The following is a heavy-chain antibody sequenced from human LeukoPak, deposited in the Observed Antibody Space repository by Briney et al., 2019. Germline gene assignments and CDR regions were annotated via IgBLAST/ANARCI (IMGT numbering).Heavy chain of an antibody. CDR3: ARAGRTDGYKSYFDY. V-gene: IGHV4-59*01. CDR1: SGSISSYY. CDR2: IYYSGST. Sequence: SETLSLTCTVSSGSISSYYWNWIRQPPGKGLEWIGYIYYSGSTNYNPSLKSRVTISVDTSKNQFSLTLSSVTAADTAVHYCARAGRTDGYKSYFDYWGQGTLVTVSS. J-gene: IGHJ4*02. D-gene: IGHD5-24*01.